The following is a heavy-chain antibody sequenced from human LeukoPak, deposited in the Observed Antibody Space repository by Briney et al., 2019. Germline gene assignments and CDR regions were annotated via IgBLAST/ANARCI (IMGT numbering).Heavy chain of an antibody. Sequence: SQTLSLTCAISGDSVSSNNAAWNWIRQSPSGGLEWLGRTYYRSKWYNDYAVSVKSRITVNPDTSKNQFSLQLNSVTPEDTAVYDCARGGQKGFDYWGQGTLVTVSS. CDR3: ARGGQKGFDY. V-gene: IGHV6-1*01. CDR1: GDSVSSNNAA. J-gene: IGHJ4*02. CDR2: TYYRSKWYN.